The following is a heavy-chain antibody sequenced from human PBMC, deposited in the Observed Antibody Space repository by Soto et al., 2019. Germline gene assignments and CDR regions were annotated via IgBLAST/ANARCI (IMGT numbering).Heavy chain of an antibody. J-gene: IGHJ5*02. CDR2: IFTRDSET. CDR3: ARGYFDSGHGYDL. D-gene: IGHD3-10*01. V-gene: IGHV5-51*01. Sequence: GESLKISCKGPGHLFNNHWIGWVRQTPGKGLEWVGLIFTRDSETKTSPSFQGHVSFSVDNSINTVYLQWTSLKTTDTGIYFCARGYFDSGHGYDLWGQGTLVT. CDR1: GHLFNNHW.